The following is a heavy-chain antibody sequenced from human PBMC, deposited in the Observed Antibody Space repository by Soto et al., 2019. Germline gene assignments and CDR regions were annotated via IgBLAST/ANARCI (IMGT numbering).Heavy chain of an antibody. J-gene: IGHJ4*02. CDR2: IRSNGDSI. CDR1: GYKIIKYF. D-gene: IGHD5-12*01. CDR3: VKDRAIDY. V-gene: IGHV3-64D*08. Sequence: GGALRLSRSVSGYKIIKYFGHWVRQAPGKGLEYVSSIRSNGDSIYYADSVKGRFTISRDNSKNTLYLQMSRLRAEDTAVYYCVKDRAIDYWGQGTPVTVSS.